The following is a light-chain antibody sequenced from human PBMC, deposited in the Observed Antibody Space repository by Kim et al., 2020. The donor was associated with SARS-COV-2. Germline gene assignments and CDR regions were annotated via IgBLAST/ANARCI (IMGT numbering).Light chain of an antibody. CDR3: QQYHNWPLT. CDR1: QSVSSN. CDR2: DTF. J-gene: IGKJ4*01. Sequence: EIVMTQSPATLSVSPGERATLSCRASQSVSSNLAWYQQKPGQAPRLLIYDTFTRATGIPARFSGSGSGTEFTLTISSLQSEDFAVYYCQQYHNWPLTFGGGTKVDIK. V-gene: IGKV3-15*01.